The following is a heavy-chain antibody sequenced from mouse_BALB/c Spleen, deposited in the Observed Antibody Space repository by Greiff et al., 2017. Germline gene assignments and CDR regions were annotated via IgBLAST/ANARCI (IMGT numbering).Heavy chain of an antibody. D-gene: IGHD2-1*01. Sequence: DVKLVESGGGLVQPGGSRKLSCAASGFTFSSFGMHWVRQAPEKGLEWVAYISSGSSTIYYADTVKGRFTISRDNPKNTLFLQMTSLRSEDTAMYYCARWGYGNYGKDAMDYWGQGTSVTVSS. V-gene: IGHV5-17*02. J-gene: IGHJ4*01. CDR2: ISSGSSTI. CDR1: GFTFSSFG. CDR3: ARWGYGNYGKDAMDY.